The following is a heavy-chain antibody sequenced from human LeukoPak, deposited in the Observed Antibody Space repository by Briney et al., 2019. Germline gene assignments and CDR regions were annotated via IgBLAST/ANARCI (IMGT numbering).Heavy chain of an antibody. J-gene: IGHJ4*02. D-gene: IGHD3-16*01. Sequence: ASVKVSCKASGYTFTRHHIHWVRQAPGQGLEWRGWINPNSGDTSYAQKSQGTVTMTRDTSISTAYMDLSRLISDDTALYYCARNRLPQWWGSFDYWGQGIPVTVSS. CDR1: GYTFTRHH. CDR2: INPNSGDT. V-gene: IGHV1-2*02. CDR3: ARNRLPQWWGSFDY.